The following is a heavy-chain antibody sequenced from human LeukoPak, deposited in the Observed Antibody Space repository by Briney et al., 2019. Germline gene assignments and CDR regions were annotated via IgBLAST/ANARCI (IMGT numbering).Heavy chain of an antibody. Sequence: GASVKVSCTASGYTFTSYDINWVRQATGQGLEWMGWMNPNSGNTGYAQKFQGRVTMTRNTSISTAYMELSSLRSGDTAVYYCARRRHPGTLTNWFDPWGQGTLVTVSS. J-gene: IGHJ5*02. V-gene: IGHV1-8*01. D-gene: IGHD6-13*01. CDR2: MNPNSGNT. CDR3: ARRRHPGTLTNWFDP. CDR1: GYTFTSYD.